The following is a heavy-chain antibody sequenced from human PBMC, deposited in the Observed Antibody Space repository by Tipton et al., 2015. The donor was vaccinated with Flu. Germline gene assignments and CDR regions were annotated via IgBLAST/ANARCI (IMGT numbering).Heavy chain of an antibody. CDR3: ARLVSGGWYAVPDF. CDR1: GYSISSGYY. V-gene: IGHV4-38-2*01. CDR2: IYHSGST. Sequence: LRLSCAVSGYSISSGYYWGWVRQPPGKGLEWIGTIYHSGSTYYNPSLKSRLTISVDTSKDQFSLKLSSVTAADMAIYYCARLVSGGWYAVPDFWGRGTLVTISS. D-gene: IGHD6-19*01. J-gene: IGHJ4*02.